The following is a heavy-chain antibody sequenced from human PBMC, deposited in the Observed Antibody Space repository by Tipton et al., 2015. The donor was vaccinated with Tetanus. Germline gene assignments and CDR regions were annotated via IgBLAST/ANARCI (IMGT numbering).Heavy chain of an antibody. Sequence: TLSLTCAVYGGSFSNYYWSWIRQPPGKGLEWIGEVHPSGSTSYNPSLESRVTISIDTSKNQFSLKLTSLTAADTSVYFCARVHTPGLLGRYPLDYWGQGTQVTVSS. CDR2: VHPSGST. CDR3: ARVHTPGLLGRYPLDY. V-gene: IGHV4-34*01. D-gene: IGHD2-21*02. CDR1: GGSFSNYY. J-gene: IGHJ4*02.